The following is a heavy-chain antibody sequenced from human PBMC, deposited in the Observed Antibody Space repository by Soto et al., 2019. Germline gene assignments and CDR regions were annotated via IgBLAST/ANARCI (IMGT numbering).Heavy chain of an antibody. D-gene: IGHD6-6*01. CDR3: ASRPPSPGADY. V-gene: IGHV3-21*01. CDR1: GFTFSSYS. CDR2: ISSSSSYI. Sequence: EVQLVESGGGLVKPGGSLRLSCAASGFTFSSYSMNWVRQAPGKGLEWVSSISSSSSYIYYADSVKGRITISRDNAKNSLYLQMNSLRAEDTAVYYCASRPPSPGADYWGQGTLVTVSS. J-gene: IGHJ4*02.